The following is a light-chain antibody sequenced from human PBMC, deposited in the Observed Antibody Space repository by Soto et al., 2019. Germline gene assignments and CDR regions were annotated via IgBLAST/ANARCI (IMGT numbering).Light chain of an antibody. J-gene: IGLJ1*01. CDR1: SSDVGGYNY. V-gene: IGLV2-8*01. CDR3: SSYADSNKSV. Sequence: QSALTQPPSASGAPGQSVTISCTGTSSDVGGYNYVSWYQQHPGKAPKLMIYEVSKRPSGVPDRFFGSKSGNTASLTVSGLQPEDEADYYCSSYADSNKSVFGTGTKLTVL. CDR2: EVS.